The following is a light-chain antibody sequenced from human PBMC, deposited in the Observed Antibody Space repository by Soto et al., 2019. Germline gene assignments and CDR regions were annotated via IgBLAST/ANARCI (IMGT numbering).Light chain of an antibody. Sequence: DLQMTQSPSSVSASVGDRVTITCRASQSLSNWLAWYQQKPGKAPKLLISAASNLQSGVPTRFSGSGSGTDFTLTISSLQPEDFATYYCQQANSFPITSGQGTRLEI. CDR3: QQANSFPIT. V-gene: IGKV1-12*01. CDR1: QSLSNW. J-gene: IGKJ5*01. CDR2: AAS.